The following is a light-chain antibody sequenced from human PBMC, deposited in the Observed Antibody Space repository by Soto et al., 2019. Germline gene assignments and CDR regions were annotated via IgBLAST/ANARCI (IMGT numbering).Light chain of an antibody. CDR3: QQYNNWPPLFT. J-gene: IGKJ3*01. CDR2: GAS. CDR1: QSVSSN. Sequence: EIVMTQSPATLSVSPGERATLSCRASQSVSSNLAWYQQKPGQAPRLLIYGASTRATGIPARFSGSGYGTEFTLTISRLQSEDFAVYYCQQYNNWPPLFTFGPGTKVDI. V-gene: IGKV3-15*01.